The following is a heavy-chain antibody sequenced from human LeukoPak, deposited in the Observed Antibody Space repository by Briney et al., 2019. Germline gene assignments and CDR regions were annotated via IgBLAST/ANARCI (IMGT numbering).Heavy chain of an antibody. J-gene: IGHJ4*02. Sequence: GGSLRLSCAASGFTFSSYAMSWVRQAPGKGLEWVSTISGGGGTTYYADSVTGRFTISRDNSKNTLYLQMNSLRAEDTAVYCCAKARGLGIVGAHFDYWGQGTLVTVSS. CDR3: AKARGLGIVGAHFDY. CDR1: GFTFSSYA. CDR2: ISGGGGTT. V-gene: IGHV3-23*01. D-gene: IGHD1-26*01.